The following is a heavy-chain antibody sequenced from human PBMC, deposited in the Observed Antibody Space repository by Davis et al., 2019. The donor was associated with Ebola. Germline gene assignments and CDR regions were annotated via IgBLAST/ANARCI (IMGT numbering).Heavy chain of an antibody. CDR3: AKGVDY. CDR2: IRSKANSYAT. Sequence: GESLKISCAASGFTFSGSAMHWVRQASGKGLEWVGRIRSKANSYATAYAASVKGRFTISRDDSKNTAYLQMNSLKTEDTAVYYCAKGVDYWGQGTPVTVSS. CDR1: GFTFSGSA. V-gene: IGHV3-73*01. J-gene: IGHJ4*02.